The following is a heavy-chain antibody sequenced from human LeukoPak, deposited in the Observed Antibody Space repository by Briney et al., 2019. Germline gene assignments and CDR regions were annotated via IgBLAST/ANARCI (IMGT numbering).Heavy chain of an antibody. Sequence: ASVKVSCKASGYTFTGYYMHWVRQAPGQGLEWMGWINPNSGGTNYAQKFQGRVTMTRDTSISTAYMELSRLRSDDTAVYYCASQGEYYDFWSGYYPYMDVWGKGTTVTVSS. CDR2: INPNSGGT. D-gene: IGHD3-3*01. CDR3: ASQGEYYDFWSGYYPYMDV. V-gene: IGHV1-2*02. J-gene: IGHJ6*03. CDR1: GYTFTGYY.